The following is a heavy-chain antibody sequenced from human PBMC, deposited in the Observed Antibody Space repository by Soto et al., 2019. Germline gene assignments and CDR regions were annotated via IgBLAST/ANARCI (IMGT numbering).Heavy chain of an antibody. CDR1: GGSVSSGAYY. D-gene: IGHD3-9*01. CDR3: ARAISTGYNILTGYYVDY. CDR2: TYYSRST. J-gene: IGHJ4*02. V-gene: IGHV4-61*08. Sequence: PSETLSPTCTVSGGSVSSGAYYWSWIRQPPEKGLEWIGYTYYSRSTNYNPSRKSRVTIPVDTSKNQFSMKPTSVTAADTAHYYCARAISTGYNILTGYYVDYWGQGSLVTVSS.